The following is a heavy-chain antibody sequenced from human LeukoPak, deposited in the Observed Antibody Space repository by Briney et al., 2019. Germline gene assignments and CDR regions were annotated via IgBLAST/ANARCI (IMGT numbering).Heavy chain of an antibody. CDR1: GFPFSSYA. CDR3: ARRAGDYSHPYDY. D-gene: IGHD3-22*01. CDR2: IYSGGNT. V-gene: IGHV3-53*01. Sequence: GGSLRLSCAASGFPFSSYAMSWVRQAPGKGLEWVSFIYSGGNTYYADSVKGRFTISRDNSKNTFHLQMNSLRAEDTAVYYCARRAGDYSHPYDYWGQGTLVTVSS. J-gene: IGHJ4*02.